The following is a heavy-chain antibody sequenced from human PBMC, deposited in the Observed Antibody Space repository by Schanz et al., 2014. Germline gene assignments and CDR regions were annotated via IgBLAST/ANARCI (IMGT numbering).Heavy chain of an antibody. J-gene: IGHJ6*02. CDR2: ISNSGTTI. CDR3: ARAQGVIRLYYGVDV. Sequence: VHLVESGGGLVQPGGSLRLSCAASGFTVSSNYMSWIRQAPGKGLEWVSYISNSGTTIYYADSVKGRFTISRDNARNSLFLQMNSLRDEDAAVYYCARAQGVIRLYYGVDVWGQGTTVIVSS. V-gene: IGHV3-11*01. D-gene: IGHD3-10*01. CDR1: GFTVSSNY.